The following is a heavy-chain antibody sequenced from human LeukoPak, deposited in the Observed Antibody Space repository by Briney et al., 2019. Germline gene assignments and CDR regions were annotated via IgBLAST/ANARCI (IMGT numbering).Heavy chain of an antibody. V-gene: IGHV3-NL1*01. J-gene: IGHJ4*02. CDR2: IVYGTSDT. Sequence: GESLRLSCAASGFTFSSYGMNWVRQAPGKGLEWVSSIVYGTSDTYYADSVKGRFTISRDNSKNTLYLQMNSLRAEDTAVYYCAKFFYDYGDYWGQGTLVTVSS. CDR3: AKFFYDYGDY. CDR1: GFTFSSYG. D-gene: IGHD3-16*01.